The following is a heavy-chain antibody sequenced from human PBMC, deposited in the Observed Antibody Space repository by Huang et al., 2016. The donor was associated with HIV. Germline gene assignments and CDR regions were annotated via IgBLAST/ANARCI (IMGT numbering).Heavy chain of an antibody. CDR1: GGSISSHY. CDR3: ARDGTTVVTPV. J-gene: IGHJ4*02. CDR2: IYYSGST. V-gene: IGHV4-59*11. Sequence: QVQLQESGPGLVKPSETLSLTCTVSGGSISSHYWSWFRQPPGKGLEWIGSIYYSGSTNYNPSLERRVTISVDTSKNQFSLKLSSVTAADTAVYYCARDGTTVVTPVWGQGTLITVSS. D-gene: IGHD4-17*01.